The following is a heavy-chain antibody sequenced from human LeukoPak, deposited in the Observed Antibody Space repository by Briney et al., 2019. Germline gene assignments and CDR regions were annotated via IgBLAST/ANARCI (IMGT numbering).Heavy chain of an antibody. Sequence: PGGSLRLSCSASGFTFSTFGIHWFRQTPGKGLEWVAVISYDGSNKYYADSVRGRFTISRDNSKNRLYVQMNSLRADDTAVYYCAKSGVNLENYYYYYIDVWGKGTTVTVSS. J-gene: IGHJ6*03. V-gene: IGHV3-30*18. CDR3: AKSGVNLENYYYYYIDV. CDR1: GFTFSTFG. D-gene: IGHD1-1*01. CDR2: ISYDGSNK.